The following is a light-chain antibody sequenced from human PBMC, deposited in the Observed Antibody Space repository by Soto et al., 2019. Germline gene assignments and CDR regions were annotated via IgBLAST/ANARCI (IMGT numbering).Light chain of an antibody. J-gene: IGLJ1*01. CDR2: EVS. Sequence: QSALTQPPSASGTPGQSVTISCTGTSSDVGGYNYVSWYQQHPGKAPKLMIYEVSKRPSGVPDRFSGSKSGNTASLTVSGLQAEDEADYYCSSYAGSNNFVVFXTGTKPTVL. V-gene: IGLV2-8*01. CDR3: SSYAGSNNFVV. CDR1: SSDVGGYNY.